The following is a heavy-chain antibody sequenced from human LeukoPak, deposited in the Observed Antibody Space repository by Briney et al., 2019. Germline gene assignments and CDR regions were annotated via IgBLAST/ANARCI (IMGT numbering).Heavy chain of an antibody. D-gene: IGHD4-17*01. CDR2: ISGSGGST. J-gene: IGHJ5*02. Sequence: GGSLRLSCAASGFTFSSYAMSWVRQAPGKGLEWVSAISGSGGSTYYADSVRGRFTISRDNSKNTLYLQMNSLRAEDTAVYYCAKVAEDYGDYDWFDPWGQGTLVTVSS. V-gene: IGHV3-23*01. CDR1: GFTFSSYA. CDR3: AKVAEDYGDYDWFDP.